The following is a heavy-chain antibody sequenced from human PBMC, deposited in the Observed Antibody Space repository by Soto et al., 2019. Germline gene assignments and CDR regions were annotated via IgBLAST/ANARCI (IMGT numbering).Heavy chain of an antibody. V-gene: IGHV4-34*01. D-gene: IGHD2-21*01. Sequence: SETLSLTCAVHGASLSDNYCNWLRQPPGKGLEWIGEINHSGNTNYNPSLRSRVTISIDTSKNQLSLNLRSVSAADTAVYYCARGRGEFDAWGPGTPVTVSS. CDR2: INHSGNT. CDR3: ARGRGEFDA. J-gene: IGHJ5*02. CDR1: GASLSDNY.